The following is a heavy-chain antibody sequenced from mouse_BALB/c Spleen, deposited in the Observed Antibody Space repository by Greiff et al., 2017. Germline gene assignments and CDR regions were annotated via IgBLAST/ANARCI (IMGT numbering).Heavy chain of an antibody. Sequence: EVQLQQSGAELVKPGASVKLSCTASGFNIKDTYMHWVKQRPEQGLEWIGRIDPANGNTKYDPKFQGKATITADTSSNTAYLQLSSLTSEDTAVYYCARAYYRNYYAMDYWGQGTSVTVSS. CDR2: IDPANGNT. J-gene: IGHJ4*01. CDR3: ARAYYRNYYAMDY. CDR1: GFNIKDTY. V-gene: IGHV14-3*02. D-gene: IGHD2-14*01.